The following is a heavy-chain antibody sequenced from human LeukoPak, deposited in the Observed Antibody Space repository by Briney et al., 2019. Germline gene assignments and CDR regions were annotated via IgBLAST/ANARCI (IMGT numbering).Heavy chain of an antibody. Sequence: GGSLRLSCAASGFTFSDAWMNWVRQAPGKGLEWVSSISSSSSYIYYADSVKGRFTVSRDNAKNSLYLQMNSLRAEDTAVYYCARDQQLVPSWGQGTLVTVSS. J-gene: IGHJ5*02. V-gene: IGHV3-21*01. CDR3: ARDQQLVPS. CDR1: GFTFSDAW. CDR2: ISSSSSYI. D-gene: IGHD6-13*01.